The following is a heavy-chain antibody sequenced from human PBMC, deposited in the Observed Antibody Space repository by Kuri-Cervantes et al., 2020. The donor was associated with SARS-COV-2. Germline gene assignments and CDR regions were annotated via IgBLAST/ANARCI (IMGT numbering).Heavy chain of an antibody. D-gene: IGHD6-6*01. V-gene: IGHV3-33*01. Sequence: GESLKISCAASGFTFSSYGMHRVRQAPGKGLEWVAVIWYDGSNKYYADSVKGRFTISRDNSKNTLYLQMNSLRAEDTAVYYCARTMNLPYSSSSGLGYFDYWGQGTLVTVSS. J-gene: IGHJ4*02. CDR2: IWYDGSNK. CDR1: GFTFSSYG. CDR3: ARTMNLPYSSSSGLGYFDY.